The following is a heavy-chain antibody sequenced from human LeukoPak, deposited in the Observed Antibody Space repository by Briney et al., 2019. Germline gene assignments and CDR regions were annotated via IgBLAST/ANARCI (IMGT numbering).Heavy chain of an antibody. CDR3: ARAKEYGSGSLDIGY. D-gene: IGHD3-10*01. Sequence: SETLSLTCNVSGGSISSYYWSWIRQPAGKGLEWIGHIYTSGSTKYNPSLKSRVTMSVDTSKNQFSLKPSSVTAADTAMYYCARAKEYGSGSLDIGYWGQGTLVTVSS. J-gene: IGHJ4*02. CDR1: GGSISSYY. CDR2: IYTSGST. V-gene: IGHV4-4*07.